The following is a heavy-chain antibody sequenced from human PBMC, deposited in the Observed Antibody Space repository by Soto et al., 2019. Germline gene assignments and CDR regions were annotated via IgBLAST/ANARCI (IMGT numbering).Heavy chain of an antibody. V-gene: IGHV1-69*01. CDR3: ATDGGHNNGLRRRHALDP. CDR1: GGTFKRYA. Sequence: QVQLVQSGAEVKKSGSSVKISCKTAGGTFKRYAISWVRQAPGRGLVWMGAIIPMFGSPKYAKKSQGRLTIPEDESTITVYMEMSSLTFDATAVYYCATDGGHNNGLRRRHALDPWGQGTLVTVSS. CDR2: IIPMFGSP. J-gene: IGHJ5*02. D-gene: IGHD1-1*01.